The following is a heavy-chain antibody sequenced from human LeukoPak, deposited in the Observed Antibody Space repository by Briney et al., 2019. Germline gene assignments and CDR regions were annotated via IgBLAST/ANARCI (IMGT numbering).Heavy chain of an antibody. Sequence: ASVRVSCKASGYTFTSYYMHWVRQAPGQGVERRGLINPIIATTTYAQKFQGRVTMTRNMSTSTVYMELSSLRSEGTAVYYFTRPYPYIDDDVAFNIWGQGTMVTVSS. CDR3: TRPYPYIDDDVAFNI. V-gene: IGHV1-46*03. CDR2: INPIIATT. CDR1: GYTFTSYY. J-gene: IGHJ3*02. D-gene: IGHD1-14*01.